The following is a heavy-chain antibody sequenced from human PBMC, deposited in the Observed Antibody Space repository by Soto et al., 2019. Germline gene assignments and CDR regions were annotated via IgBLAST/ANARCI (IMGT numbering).Heavy chain of an antibody. CDR2: IHYSGRT. Sequence: SETLSLTCSVSNGSISGFYWTWIRQPPGKILEWIGYIHYSGRTDYNPSLTSRATMSVDTSKNQFSLNLKSITAADTAVYYCVRAGVGIGNHFDSWGRGALVTVSS. CDR1: NGSISGFY. J-gene: IGHJ4*02. D-gene: IGHD1-26*01. CDR3: VRAGVGIGNHFDS. V-gene: IGHV4-59*12.